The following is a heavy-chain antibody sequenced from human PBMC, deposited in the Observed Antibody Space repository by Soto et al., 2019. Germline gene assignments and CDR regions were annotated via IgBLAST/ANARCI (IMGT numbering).Heavy chain of an antibody. CDR1: GGTFSSYA. J-gene: IGHJ6*02. D-gene: IGHD3-22*01. V-gene: IGHV1-69*12. CDR2: IIPIFDTA. Sequence: QVQLVQSGAEVKKPGSSVKVSCKASGGTFSSYAISWVRQAPGQGLEWMGGIIPIFDTADYAQKFQGRVTITADESTNTAYMELSSLRYEDTAVYYCAGHSSGVPGYYYGMDVWGQGTTVTVSS. CDR3: AGHSSGVPGYYYGMDV.